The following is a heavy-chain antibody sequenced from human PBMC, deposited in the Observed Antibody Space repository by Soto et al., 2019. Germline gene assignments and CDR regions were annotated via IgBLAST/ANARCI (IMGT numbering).Heavy chain of an antibody. Sequence: GGSLRLSCAASGFTFSSYAMSWVRQAPGKGLEWVSAISGSGGSTYYADSVKGRFTISRDNSKNTLYLQMNSLRAEDTAVYYCAKDLTPPNWGLRGEAFDIWGQGTMVTVSS. D-gene: IGHD7-27*01. J-gene: IGHJ3*02. CDR2: ISGSGGST. CDR3: AKDLTPPNWGLRGEAFDI. CDR1: GFTFSSYA. V-gene: IGHV3-23*01.